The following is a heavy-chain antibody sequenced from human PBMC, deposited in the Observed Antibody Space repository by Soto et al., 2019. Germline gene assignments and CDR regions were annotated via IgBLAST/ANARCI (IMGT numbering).Heavy chain of an antibody. CDR2: INPNSGGT. CDR3: ARASTGYYPYYYYYGMDV. D-gene: IGHD3-9*01. Sequence: QVQLVQSGAEVKKPGASVKVSCKASGYTFTGYYMHWVRQAPGQGLEWMGWINPNSGGTNYAQKFQGWVTMTRDTSISTAYMELSRLRSDDTAVYYCARASTGYYPYYYYYGMDVWGQGTTVTVSS. J-gene: IGHJ6*02. CDR1: GYTFTGYY. V-gene: IGHV1-2*04.